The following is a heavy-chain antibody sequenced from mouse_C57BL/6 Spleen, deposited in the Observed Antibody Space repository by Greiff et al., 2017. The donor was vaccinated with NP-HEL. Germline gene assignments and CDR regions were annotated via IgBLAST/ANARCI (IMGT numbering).Heavy chain of an antibody. CDR2: IDPETGGT. V-gene: IGHV1-15*01. D-gene: IGHD1-1*01. Sequence: QVQLQQSGAELVRPGASVTLSCKASGYTFTDYEMHWVKQTPVHGLEWIGAIDPETGGTAYNQKFKGKAILTADKSSSTAYMELRSLTSEDSAVYYCTISSHWYFDVWGTGTTVTVSS. CDR1: GYTFTDYE. CDR3: TISSHWYFDV. J-gene: IGHJ1*03.